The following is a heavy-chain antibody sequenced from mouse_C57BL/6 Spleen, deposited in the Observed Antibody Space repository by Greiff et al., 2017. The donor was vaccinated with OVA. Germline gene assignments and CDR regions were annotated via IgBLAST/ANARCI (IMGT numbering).Heavy chain of an antibody. CDR2: INPNNGGT. D-gene: IGHD2-1*01. Sequence: VQLQQSGPELVKPGASVKISCKASGYTFTDYYMNWVKQSHGKSLEWIGDINPNNGGTSYNQKFKGKATLTVDKSSSTAYMELRSLTSEDSAVYYCARGDGNYRYYAMDYWGQGTSVTVSS. V-gene: IGHV1-26*01. J-gene: IGHJ4*01. CDR3: ARGDGNYRYYAMDY. CDR1: GYTFTDYY.